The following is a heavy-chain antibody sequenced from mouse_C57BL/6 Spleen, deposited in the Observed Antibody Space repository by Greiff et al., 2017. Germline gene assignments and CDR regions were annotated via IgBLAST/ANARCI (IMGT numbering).Heavy chain of an antibody. CDR2: INPNNGGT. J-gene: IGHJ1*03. V-gene: IGHV1-22*01. CDR3: ARGGYDGYSLHWYFDV. CDR1: GYTFTDYN. D-gene: IGHD2-3*01. Sequence: EVQLQQSGPELVKPGASVKMSCKASGYTFTDYNMHWVKQSHGKSLEWIGYINPNNGGTSYNQKFKGKATLTVNKSSSTAYMELSSLTSEDSAVYYCARGGYDGYSLHWYFDVWGTGTTVTVSS.